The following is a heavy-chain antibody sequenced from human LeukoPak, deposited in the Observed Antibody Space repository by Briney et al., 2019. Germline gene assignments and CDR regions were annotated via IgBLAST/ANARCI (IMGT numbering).Heavy chain of an antibody. Sequence: GGSLRLSCAASGVTVSNNYMNWVRQAPRKGLEWVSVICCGGITYYADSLTGQFTISRDNSKNTLYLQMNNLRAEDTAVYYCATHYYDSSGYYYDHAFDIWGQGAMVTVSS. J-gene: IGHJ3*02. CDR1: GVTVSNNY. CDR3: ATHYYDSSGYYYDHAFDI. V-gene: IGHV3-53*01. CDR2: ICCGGIT. D-gene: IGHD3-22*01.